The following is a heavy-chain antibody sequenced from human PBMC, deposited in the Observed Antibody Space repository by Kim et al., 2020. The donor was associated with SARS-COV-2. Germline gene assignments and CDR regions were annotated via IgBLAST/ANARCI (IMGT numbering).Heavy chain of an antibody. CDR3: VKGGYYDSSGYSPIFDY. V-gene: IGHV3-64D*06. CDR1: GFTFSSYA. Sequence: GGSLRLSCSASGFTFSSYAMHWVRQAPGKGLEYVSAISSNGGSTYYADSVKGRFTISRDNSKNTLYLQMSSLRAEDTAVYYCVKGGYYDSSGYSPIFDYWGQGTLVTVSS. D-gene: IGHD3-22*01. CDR2: ISSNGGST. J-gene: IGHJ4*02.